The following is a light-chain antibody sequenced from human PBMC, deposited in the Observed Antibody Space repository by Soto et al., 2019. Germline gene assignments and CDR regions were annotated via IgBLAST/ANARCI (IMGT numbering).Light chain of an antibody. J-gene: IGKJ4*01. CDR3: QRYYNWPLT. V-gene: IGKV3-20*01. CDR2: DTS. CDR1: QSVSSSY. Sequence: ELVLTQSPGTLSLSPGERATLSCRASQSVSSSYLAWYQHKPGQTPRLLIYDTSTRATGVPDRFSGSRSGTEFTLTISSLQAEDVAVYYCQRYYNWPLTFGGGTKVDIK.